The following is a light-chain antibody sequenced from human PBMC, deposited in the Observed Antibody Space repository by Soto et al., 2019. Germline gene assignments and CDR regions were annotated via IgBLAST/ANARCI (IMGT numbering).Light chain of an antibody. CDR1: SSDVGGYNY. CDR2: EVS. V-gene: IGLV2-8*01. J-gene: IGLJ3*02. Sequence: QSVLTQPPSASGSPGQSVTISCTGTSSDVGGYNYVSWYQQHPGKAPKLMIYEVSKRPSGVPDRFSGSKSGNMASLTVSGLQAEDEADYYCSSYAGSNNSWVFGGGTKVTVL. CDR3: SSYAGSNNSWV.